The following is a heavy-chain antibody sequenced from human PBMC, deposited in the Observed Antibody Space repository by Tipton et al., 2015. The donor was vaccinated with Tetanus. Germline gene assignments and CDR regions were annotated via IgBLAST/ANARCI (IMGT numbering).Heavy chain of an antibody. CDR3: ARSRGGTRVYYAIAF. J-gene: IGHJ4*02. V-gene: IGHV1-69*06. D-gene: IGHD3-22*01. Sequence: QVQLVQSGAEVKKPGSSVKVSCKASGDTFNTYAINWMRQAPGQGLEWMGGIIPIFGTITYAQKFQGRITITADRSTNTAYMELSSLRSEDTAVYYCARSRGGTRVYYAIAFWGQGTPVTVSS. CDR2: IIPIFGTI. CDR1: GDTFNTYA.